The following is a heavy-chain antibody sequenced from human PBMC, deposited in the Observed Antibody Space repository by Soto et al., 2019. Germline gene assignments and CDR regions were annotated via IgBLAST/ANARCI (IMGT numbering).Heavy chain of an antibody. D-gene: IGHD3-22*01. CDR3: ARQFDYDTSGYYYAY. Sequence: SVKVSCKASGGTFNKYTIDWVRQAPGQGLEWMGGIIPLFGTANYAQKFQGRVTITADEAATTAYMELSSLRSEDTPVYYCARQFDYDTSGYYYAYWGQGTLVTVS. J-gene: IGHJ4*02. V-gene: IGHV1-69*13. CDR2: IIPLFGTA. CDR1: GGTFNKYT.